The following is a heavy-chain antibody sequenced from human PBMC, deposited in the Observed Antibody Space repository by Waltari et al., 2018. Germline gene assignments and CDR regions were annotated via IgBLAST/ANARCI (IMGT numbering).Heavy chain of an antibody. D-gene: IGHD6-19*01. V-gene: IGHV1-46*01. Sequence: QVQLVQSGAEVKKPGASVKVSCKASGYTFTSYYLHWVRQAPRKGLEWMGIINPSGGSTSYAQKFQGRVTMTRDTSTSTVYMELSSLRSEDTAVYYCARDLIAVAGHGENWFDPWGQGTLVTVSS. CDR3: ARDLIAVAGHGENWFDP. CDR2: INPSGGST. CDR1: GYTFTSYY. J-gene: IGHJ5*02.